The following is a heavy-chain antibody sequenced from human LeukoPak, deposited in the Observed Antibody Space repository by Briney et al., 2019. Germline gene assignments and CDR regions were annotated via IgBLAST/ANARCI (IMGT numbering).Heavy chain of an antibody. Sequence: MPSETLPLTCTVSGGSISSSSYYWGWIRQPPGKGLEWIGSIYYSGSTYYNPSLKSRVTISVDTSRNQFSLKLSSVTAADTAVYYCARTSIVGATTDYYYYYMDVWGKGTTVTISS. D-gene: IGHD1-26*01. J-gene: IGHJ6*03. CDR1: GGSISSSSYY. CDR3: ARTSIVGATTDYYYYYMDV. CDR2: IYYSGST. V-gene: IGHV4-39*01.